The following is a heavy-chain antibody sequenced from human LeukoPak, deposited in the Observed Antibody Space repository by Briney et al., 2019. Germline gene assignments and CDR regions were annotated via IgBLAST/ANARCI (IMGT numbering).Heavy chain of an antibody. V-gene: IGHV4-39*01. CDR1: GDSISSTYYY. CDR2: IYYGGET. Sequence: SSETLSLTCTVSGDSISSTYYYWVWIRQPPGKGLEWIGSIYYGGETYYNPSLRSRVTISSDTSKNQFSLSLNSVTATDTAVYYCARRSHCDVGSCPPVWGQGTTVTVSS. CDR3: ARRSHCDVGSCPPV. D-gene: IGHD1-26*01. J-gene: IGHJ6*02.